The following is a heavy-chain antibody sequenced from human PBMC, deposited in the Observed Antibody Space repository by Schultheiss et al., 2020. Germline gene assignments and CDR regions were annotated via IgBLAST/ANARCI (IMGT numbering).Heavy chain of an antibody. J-gene: IGHJ6*02. CDR2: ISSGSDTI. Sequence: GGSLRLSCAASGFTVSSNYMSWVRQAPGKGLEWIAYISSGSDTIYYADSVKGRFTISRDNAKNTLYLQMNSLRAEDTAVYYCARISRWLQFGYYYYGMDVWGQGTTVTVSS. CDR1: GFTVSSNY. CDR3: ARISRWLQFGYYYYGMDV. D-gene: IGHD5-24*01. V-gene: IGHV3-48*01.